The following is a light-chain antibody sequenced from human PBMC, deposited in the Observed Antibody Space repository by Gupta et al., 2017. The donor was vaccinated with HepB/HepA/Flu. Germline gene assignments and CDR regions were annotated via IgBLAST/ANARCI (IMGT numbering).Light chain of an antibody. Sequence: DIVVTQSPLSLPVTPGEPASISCRSSQSLLHSNGYNYLDWYLQKPGQSPQLLIYLGHNRDSGVPDRFSGSGSGTDFTLKISRVEAEDVGVYYCMQALQTPYTFGQGTKLEIK. V-gene: IGKV2-28*01. CDR1: QSLLHSNGYNY. CDR2: LGH. J-gene: IGKJ2*01. CDR3: MQALQTPYT.